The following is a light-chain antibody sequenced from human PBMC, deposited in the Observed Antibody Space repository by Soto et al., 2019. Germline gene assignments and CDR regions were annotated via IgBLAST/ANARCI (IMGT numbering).Light chain of an antibody. J-gene: IGKJ1*01. CDR1: ESVSSN. V-gene: IGKV3D-15*01. Sequence: EIVMTQSPATLSVSPWERATLSCRASESVSSNLAWYQQKPGQAPRLLIYGASNRATGIPDRFSGSGSGTDFTLTISSLQPEDFATYYCQQSYSTMWTFGQGTKVDIK. CDR3: QQSYSTMWT. CDR2: GAS.